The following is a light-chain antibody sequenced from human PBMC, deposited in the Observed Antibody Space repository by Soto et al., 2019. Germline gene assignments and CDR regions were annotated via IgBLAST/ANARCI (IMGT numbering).Light chain of an antibody. CDR3: QQYGNVPLT. CDR1: EDINRY. CDR2: DIS. V-gene: IGKV1-33*01. Sequence: DIQMTQSASSLSASVGDRVTITCQASEDINRYLNWYQQKPGKAPRLLIYDISNLEVGVPSRFSGSGSGTDFTFTITSLQPEDVATYFCQQYGNVPLTFGGGTKVDIK. J-gene: IGKJ4*01.